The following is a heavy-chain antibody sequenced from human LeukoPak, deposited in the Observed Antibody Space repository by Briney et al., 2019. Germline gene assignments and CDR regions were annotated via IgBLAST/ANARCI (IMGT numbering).Heavy chain of an antibody. D-gene: IGHD3-16*02. CDR1: GGSISSYY. Sequence: PSETLSLTCTVSGGSISSYYWSWIRQPPGKGLEWIGYIYYSGSTYYNPSLKSRVTISVDTSKNQFSLKLSSVTAADTAVYYCARGGVWGSYRYGTFGPLDYWGQGTLVTVSS. CDR3: ARGGVWGSYRYGTFGPLDY. CDR2: IYYSGST. V-gene: IGHV4-59*08. J-gene: IGHJ4*02.